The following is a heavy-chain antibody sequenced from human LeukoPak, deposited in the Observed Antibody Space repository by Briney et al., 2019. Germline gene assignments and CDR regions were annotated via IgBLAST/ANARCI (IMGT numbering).Heavy chain of an antibody. CDR1: GGSIGTYY. CDR2: IYYSGST. D-gene: IGHD3-3*01. Sequence: SETLSLTCTVSGGSIGTYYWSWIRQPPGKGLEWIGYIYYSGSTNYNPSLKSRVTISVDTSKNQFSLKLSSVTAADTAVYYCARAQIQRITIFGVVIGAFDIWGQGTMVTVSS. CDR3: ARAQIQRITIFGVVIGAFDI. J-gene: IGHJ3*02. V-gene: IGHV4-59*01.